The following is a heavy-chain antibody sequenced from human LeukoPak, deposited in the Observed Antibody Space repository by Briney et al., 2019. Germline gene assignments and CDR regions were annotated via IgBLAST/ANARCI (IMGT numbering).Heavy chain of an antibody. J-gene: IGHJ4*02. CDR1: GFTFSSYA. CDR3: AIGDGLGELSSSFDY. D-gene: IGHD3-16*02. Sequence: GRSLRLSCAASGFTFSSYAMHWVRQAPGKGLEWVAVISYDGSSKYYADSVKGRFTISRDNSKNTLYLQMNSLRAEDTAVYYCAIGDGLGELSSSFDYWGQGTLVTVSS. V-gene: IGHV3-30*04. CDR2: ISYDGSSK.